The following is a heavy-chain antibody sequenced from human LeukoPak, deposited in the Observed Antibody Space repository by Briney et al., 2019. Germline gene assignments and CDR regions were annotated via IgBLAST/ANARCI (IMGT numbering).Heavy chain of an antibody. CDR3: AKDHLAYSSSWYHNGVDWFDP. V-gene: IGHV3-30*18. D-gene: IGHD6-13*01. CDR2: ISYDGSNK. Sequence: GGSLRLSCAASGFTFSSYGMHWVRQAPGKGLEWVAVISYDGSNKYYADSVKGRFTISRDNSKNTLYLQMNSLRAEDTAVYYCAKDHLAYSSSWYHNGVDWFDPWGQGTLVTVSS. J-gene: IGHJ5*02. CDR1: GFTFSSYG.